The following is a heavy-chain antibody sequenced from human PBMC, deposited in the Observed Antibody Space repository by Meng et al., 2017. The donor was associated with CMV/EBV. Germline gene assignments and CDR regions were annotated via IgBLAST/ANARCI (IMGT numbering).Heavy chain of an antibody. D-gene: IGHD3-10*01. J-gene: IGHJ4*02. V-gene: IGHV3-74*01. Sequence: GESLKISCAASGFTFSSYWMHWVRQAPGKGLVWVSRINSDGSSTSYADPVKGRFTISRDNAKNTLYLQMNSLRAEDTAVYYCARALPLAPVGYYFDYWGQGTLVTVSS. CDR2: INSDGSST. CDR3: ARALPLAPVGYYFDY. CDR1: GFTFSSYW.